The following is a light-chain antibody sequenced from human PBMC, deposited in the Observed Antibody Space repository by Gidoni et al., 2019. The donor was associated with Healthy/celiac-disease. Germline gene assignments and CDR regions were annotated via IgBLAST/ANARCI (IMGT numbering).Light chain of an antibody. J-gene: IGLJ2*01. Sequence: QSVLTQPPSVSGAPGPRVTISCTGSSSSIGAGYDVHWYQQLPGTAPKLLLYGNSNRPSGVPDRFAGSKSGTSASLAITGLQAEDEADYYCQSYDSSLSGSVVFGGGTKLTVL. V-gene: IGLV1-40*01. CDR2: GNS. CDR1: SSSIGAGYD. CDR3: QSYDSSLSGSVV.